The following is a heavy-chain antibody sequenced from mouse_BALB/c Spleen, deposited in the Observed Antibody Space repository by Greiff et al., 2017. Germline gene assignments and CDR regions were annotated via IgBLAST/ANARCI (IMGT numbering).Heavy chain of an antibody. D-gene: IGHD2-4*01. Sequence: VQLQQPGAELVRPGASVKLSCKASGYTFTSYWINWVKQRPGQGLEWIGNIYPSDSYTNYNQKFKDKATLTVDKSSSTAYMQLSSLTSEDSAVYYCSRKNDYDAGYAMDYWGQGTSVTVSS. V-gene: IGHV1-69*02. J-gene: IGHJ4*01. CDR1: GYTFTSYW. CDR3: SRKNDYDAGYAMDY. CDR2: IYPSDSYT.